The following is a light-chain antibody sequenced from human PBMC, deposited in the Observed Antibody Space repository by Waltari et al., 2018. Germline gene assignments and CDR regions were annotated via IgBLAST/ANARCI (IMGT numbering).Light chain of an antibody. Sequence: DIVMTQSPLYLPVTPGEPASISCRSHQSLLHTTGYDFLDWYLQRPGQSPQLVIYLGSNRASGVPDRFSGSGSGTDFTLKISRVEAEDVAVYYCMQAVQAPFTFGPGTRLDMK. CDR3: MQAVQAPFT. V-gene: IGKV2-28*01. CDR1: QSLLHTTGYDF. J-gene: IGKJ3*01. CDR2: LGS.